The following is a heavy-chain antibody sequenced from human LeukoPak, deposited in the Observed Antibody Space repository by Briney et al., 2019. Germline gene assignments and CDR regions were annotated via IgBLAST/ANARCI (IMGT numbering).Heavy chain of an antibody. D-gene: IGHD6-19*01. CDR1: GYTFTSYG. CDR3: ARDLGSSGWYFPRGYYYGMDV. Sequence: ASVKVSCKASGYTFTSYGISWVRQAPGQGLEWMGWISAYNGNTNYAQKLQGRVTMTTDTSTSTAYMELRSLRSDDTAVYYCARDLGSSGWYFPRGYYYGMDVWGQGTTVTVSS. V-gene: IGHV1-18*01. J-gene: IGHJ6*02. CDR2: ISAYNGNT.